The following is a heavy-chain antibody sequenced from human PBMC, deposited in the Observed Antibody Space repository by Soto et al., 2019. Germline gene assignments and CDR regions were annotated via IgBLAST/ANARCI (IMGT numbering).Heavy chain of an antibody. D-gene: IGHD2-15*01. Sequence: SETLSLTCAVYGGSFSGYYWSWIRQPPGKGLEWIGEINHSGSTNYNPSLKSRVTISVDTSKNQFSLKLSSVTAADTAVYYCARAAPRYCGGVSGYSGGDYWGEGTLVTVSS. CDR3: ARAAPRYCGGVSGYSGGDY. CDR1: GGSFSGYY. J-gene: IGHJ4*02. V-gene: IGHV4-34*01. CDR2: INHSGST.